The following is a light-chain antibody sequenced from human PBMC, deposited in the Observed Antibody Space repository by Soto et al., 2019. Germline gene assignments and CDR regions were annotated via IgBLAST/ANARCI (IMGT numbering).Light chain of an antibody. J-gene: IGKJ1*01. CDR1: QSLLFTNGNTH. CDR3: MQALQAPLT. V-gene: IGKV2-28*01. CDR2: LGT. Sequence: EIEMSQSPLSLPVTPGEPASISCRSSQSLLFTNGNTHLDWYLQKPGQSPQLLMYLGTNRASGVPDRFSGSGTGTDFTLKISRVEAEDVGFYYCMQALQAPLTFGQGTKVEIK.